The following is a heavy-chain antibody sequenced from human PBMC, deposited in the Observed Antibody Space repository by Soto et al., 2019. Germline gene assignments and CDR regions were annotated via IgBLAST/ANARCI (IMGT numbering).Heavy chain of an antibody. CDR3: TRKTNADS. CDR1: GFTFSSYS. CDR2: IGRSGNNI. V-gene: IGHV3-48*02. J-gene: IGHJ4*02. Sequence: EAQLVESGGGLVQPGGSLRLSCAASGFTFSSYSMNWVRLAPGKGLEWISYIGRSGNNIHYADSVKGRFTISRDNAKSSLYLQMDSLRDEDTAVYYCTRKTNADSWGQGTLVTVSS.